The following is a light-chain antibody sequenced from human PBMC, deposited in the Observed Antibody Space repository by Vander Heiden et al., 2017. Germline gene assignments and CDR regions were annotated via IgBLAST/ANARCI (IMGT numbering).Light chain of an antibody. CDR3: QQYYSYPVT. CDR1: QGISSH. Sequence: IRMTQSPSSFSASTGDRVTITCRASQGISSHLAWYQQKPGKAPKLLIYGASTLQRGVPSRFSGSGSGTDFTVTISFLQSEDFATYYCQQYYSYPVTFGGGTKVESK. J-gene: IGKJ4*01. V-gene: IGKV1-8*01. CDR2: GAS.